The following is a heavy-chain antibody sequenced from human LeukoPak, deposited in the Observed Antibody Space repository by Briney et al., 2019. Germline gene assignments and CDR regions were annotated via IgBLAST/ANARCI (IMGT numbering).Heavy chain of an antibody. V-gene: IGHV3-7*03. CDR1: GFTFSSYW. Sequence: PGGSLRLSCAASGFTFSSYWMSWARQAPGKGLERVAKIKQDGSEKSYVDSVKGRFTISRDNAKNSLYLQMNSLRAEDTAVYYCTRWIGWTCTTGYGEFDYWGQGTLVTVSS. CDR3: TRWIGWTCTTGYGEFDY. CDR2: IKQDGSEK. J-gene: IGHJ4*02. D-gene: IGHD3/OR15-3a*01.